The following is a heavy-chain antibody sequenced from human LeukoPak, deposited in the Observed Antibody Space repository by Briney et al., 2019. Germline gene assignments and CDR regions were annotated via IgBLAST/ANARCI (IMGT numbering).Heavy chain of an antibody. CDR1: GGSISSSSYY. J-gene: IGHJ3*02. Sequence: SETLSLTCTVSGGSISSSSYYWSWIRQPPGKGLEWIGYIYHSGSTYYNPSLKSRVTISVDRSKNQFSLKLSSVTAADTAVYYCARAQRYSGSYGAFDIWGQGTMVIVSS. CDR3: ARAQRYSGSYGAFDI. CDR2: IYHSGST. V-gene: IGHV4-30-2*01. D-gene: IGHD1-26*01.